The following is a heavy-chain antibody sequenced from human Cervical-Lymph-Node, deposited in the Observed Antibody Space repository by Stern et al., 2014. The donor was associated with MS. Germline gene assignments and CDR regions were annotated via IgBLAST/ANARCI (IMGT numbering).Heavy chain of an antibody. CDR1: GFPVSSNY. CDR3: ARDRRYCSGVNCYSGADY. V-gene: IGHV3-66*02. Sequence: EVQLVESGGGLVQPGGSLRLSCAVSGFPVSSNYMSWVRQAPGKGLESFSVIYSGGSTYYADSVKGRFTISRDNSKNTLYLQMNSLRAEDTAVYYCARDRRYCSGVNCYSGADYWGQGTLVTVSS. D-gene: IGHD2-15*01. J-gene: IGHJ4*02. CDR2: IYSGGST.